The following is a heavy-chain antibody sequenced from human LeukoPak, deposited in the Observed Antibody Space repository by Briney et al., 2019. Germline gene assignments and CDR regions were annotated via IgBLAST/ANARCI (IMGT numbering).Heavy chain of an antibody. Sequence: PGGSLRLSCAASGFNFITAAMTWVRQAPGKGLEWVSLIGSSGGSTYYADSVKGRFTISRDNSKNTLYLQMNSLRAEDTAVYYCARGSGWDFDYWGQGTLVTVSS. J-gene: IGHJ4*02. V-gene: IGHV3-23*01. CDR3: ARGSGWDFDY. CDR2: IGSSGGST. D-gene: IGHD6-19*01. CDR1: GFNFITAA.